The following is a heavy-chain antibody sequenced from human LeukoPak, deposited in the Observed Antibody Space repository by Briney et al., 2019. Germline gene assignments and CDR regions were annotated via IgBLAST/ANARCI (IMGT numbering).Heavy chain of an antibody. CDR3: AGRRYCSGGSCYHDRQSIRAPFDY. V-gene: IGHV4-34*01. Sequence: SETLSLTCAVYGGSFSGYYWSWIRQPPGKGLEWIEEINHSGSTNYNPSLKSRVTISVDTSKNQFSLKLSSVTAADTAVYYCAGRRYCSGGSCYHDRQSIRAPFDYWAREPWSPSPQ. CDR2: INHSGST. J-gene: IGHJ4*02. CDR1: GGSFSGYY. D-gene: IGHD2-15*01.